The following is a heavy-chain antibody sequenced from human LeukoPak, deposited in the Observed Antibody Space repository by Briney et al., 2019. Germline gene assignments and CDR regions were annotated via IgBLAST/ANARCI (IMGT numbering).Heavy chain of an antibody. J-gene: IGHJ4*02. Sequence: GGSLRLSCAASGFIFSSYWMSWVRQAPGKGLEWVANIKEDGSEKKYVDSVKGRFTISRDNAKNSVYLQMNSLRAEDTAVYYCARAHDYGDYVDYWGQGTLVTVSS. D-gene: IGHD4-17*01. CDR3: ARAHDYGDYVDY. CDR1: GFIFSSYW. CDR2: IKEDGSEK. V-gene: IGHV3-7*01.